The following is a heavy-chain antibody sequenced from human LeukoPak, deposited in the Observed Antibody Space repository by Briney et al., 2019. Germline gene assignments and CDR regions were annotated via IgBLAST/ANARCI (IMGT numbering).Heavy chain of an antibody. CDR2: IYYSGST. V-gene: IGHV4-59*01. CDR1: GGSISSYY. Sequence: SETLSLTCTVSGGSISSYYWSWIRQPAGKGLEWIGYIYYSGSTNYNPSLKSRVTISVDTSKNQFSLKLSSVTAADTAVYYCARAVLITWAFDYWGQGTLVTVSS. CDR3: ARAVLITWAFDY. D-gene: IGHD1-14*01. J-gene: IGHJ4*02.